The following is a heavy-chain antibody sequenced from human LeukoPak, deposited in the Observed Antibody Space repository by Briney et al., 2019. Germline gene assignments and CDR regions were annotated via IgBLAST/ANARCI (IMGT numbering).Heavy chain of an antibody. CDR1: GYTLTELS. V-gene: IGHV1-24*01. CDR3: ATNLYCSGGSRYGTLRY. CDR2: FDPEDGET. J-gene: IGHJ4*02. D-gene: IGHD2-15*01. Sequence: GASVKVSCKVSGYTLTELSMHWVRQAPGKGLEWMGGFDPEDGETIYAQKFQGRVTMTEDTSTDTAYMELSSLRSEDTAVYYCATNLYCSGGSRYGTLRYWGQGTLVTVSS.